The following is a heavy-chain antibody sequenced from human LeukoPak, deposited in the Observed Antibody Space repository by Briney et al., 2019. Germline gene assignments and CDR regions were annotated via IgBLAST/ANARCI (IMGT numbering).Heavy chain of an antibody. J-gene: IGHJ4*02. CDR1: GYTFTGYA. V-gene: IGHV1-3*01. D-gene: IGHD5-12*01. CDR2: INAGNGNT. Sequence: ASVKVSCKAPGYTFTGYAMHWVRQAPGQRLEWMGWINAGNGNTKYSQKFQGRVTITRDTSASTAYMELSSLRSEDTAVYYCARAVDIVATIFDYWGQGTLVTVSS. CDR3: ARAVDIVATIFDY.